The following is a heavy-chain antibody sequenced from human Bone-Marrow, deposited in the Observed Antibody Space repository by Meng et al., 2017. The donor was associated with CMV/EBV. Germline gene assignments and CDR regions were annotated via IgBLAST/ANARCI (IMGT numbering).Heavy chain of an antibody. CDR3: ARMMGYCSRNSCTASAYDY. J-gene: IGHJ4*02. V-gene: IGHV3-30*04. CDR2: ISYDGGNE. D-gene: IGHD2-2*01. Sequence: FSSYAMHWVRQAPGKGLEWVAVISYDGGNEYYADSVKGRFTISRDNSKNTLYLQMNSLRPEDTAVYYCARMMGYCSRNSCTASAYDYWGQGTLVTVSS. CDR1: FSSYA.